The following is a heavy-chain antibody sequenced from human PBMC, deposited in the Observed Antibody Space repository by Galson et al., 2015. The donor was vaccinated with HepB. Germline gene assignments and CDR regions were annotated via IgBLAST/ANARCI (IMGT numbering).Heavy chain of an antibody. CDR3: ASGHYYDSSGYSL. D-gene: IGHD3-22*01. J-gene: IGHJ4*02. CDR2: IRSKAYGGTT. CDR1: GFTFGDYA. Sequence: SLRLSCAASGFTFGDYAMSWVRQAPGKGLEWVGFIRSKAYGGTTEYAASVKGRFTISRDDSKSIAYLQMNSLKTEDTAMYYCASGHYYDSSGYSLWGQGTLVTVSS. V-gene: IGHV3-49*04.